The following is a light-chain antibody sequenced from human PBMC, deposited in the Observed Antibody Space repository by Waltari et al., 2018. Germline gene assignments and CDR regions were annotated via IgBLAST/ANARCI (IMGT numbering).Light chain of an antibody. CDR3: QQYNSYSYT. J-gene: IGKJ2*01. V-gene: IGKV4-1*01. CDR2: WAS. CDR1: QSVLYSYNNKNY. Sequence: DIVMTQSPDSLAVSLGERATINCKSSQSVLYSYNNKNYLAWYQQKPGQHPKLLIYWASTRESGVPDRFTGSGSGTDFTLTISSLQPDDFATYYCQQYNSYSYTFGQGTKLEIK.